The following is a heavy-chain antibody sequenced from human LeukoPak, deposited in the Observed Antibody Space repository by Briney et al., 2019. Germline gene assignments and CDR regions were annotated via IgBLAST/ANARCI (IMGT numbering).Heavy chain of an antibody. J-gene: IGHJ4*02. CDR1: GYTFTGYY. V-gene: IGHV1-2*02. Sequence: ASVKVSCKASGYTFTGYYMHWVRQAPGQGLEWMGWINPNSGGTNYAQKFQGRVTMTRDTSISTAYMELSRLRSDDTAVYYCARDLYYDSSGPDYWGQGTLVTVSS. D-gene: IGHD3-22*01. CDR2: INPNSGGT. CDR3: ARDLYYDSSGPDY.